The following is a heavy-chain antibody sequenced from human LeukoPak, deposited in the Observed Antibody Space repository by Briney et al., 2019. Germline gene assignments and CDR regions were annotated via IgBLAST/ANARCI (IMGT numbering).Heavy chain of an antibody. CDR1: GYSISSGYY. CDR2: IYHSGST. D-gene: IGHD6-19*01. J-gene: IGHJ4*02. V-gene: IGHV4-38-2*01. Sequence: SETLSLTCAVSGYSISSGYYWGWIRQPPGKGLEWIGSIYHSGSTYYNPSLKSRVTISVDTSKNQFSLKLSSVTAADTAVYYCASLDSGWYGIDYWGQGTLVTVSS. CDR3: ASLDSGWYGIDY.